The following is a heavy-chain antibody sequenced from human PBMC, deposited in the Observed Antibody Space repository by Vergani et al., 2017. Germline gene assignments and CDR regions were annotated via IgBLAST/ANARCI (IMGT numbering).Heavy chain of an antibody. CDR2: ITYNGGRT. CDR1: GFTFSNYA. CDR3: AKDYNIMGALHY. V-gene: IGHV3-23*01. Sequence: QLLESGGGLIQPGGSLRLSCAASGFTFSNYAMSWVRQAPGKGLEWVSTITYNGGRTYYADSVTGRFTISRDNSKNTLFLQLKTLRAEDTGVYYCAKDYNIMGALHYWGQGTLVAVSS. D-gene: IGHD5-12*01. J-gene: IGHJ4*02.